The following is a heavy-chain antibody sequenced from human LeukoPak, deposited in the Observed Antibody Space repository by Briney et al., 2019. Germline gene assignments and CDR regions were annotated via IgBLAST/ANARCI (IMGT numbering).Heavy chain of an antibody. V-gene: IGHV3-64*01. Sequence: PGGSLRLSCAASGFTFSSYAMHWVRQAPGKGLEYVSAISSNGGSTYYANSVKGRFTISRDNSKNTLYLQMGSLRAEDMAVYYCAGGFCGYGFFYSLFDSGGRGTLVTFSS. CDR3: AGGFCGYGFFYSLFDS. CDR1: GFTFSSYA. J-gene: IGHJ4*02. D-gene: IGHD5-18*01. CDR2: ISSNGGST.